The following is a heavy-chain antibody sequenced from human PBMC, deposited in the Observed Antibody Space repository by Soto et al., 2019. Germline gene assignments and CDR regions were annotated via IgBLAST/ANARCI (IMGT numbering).Heavy chain of an antibody. V-gene: IGHV3-21*01. D-gene: IGHD6-6*01. CDR3: ARDVAVVPTGIPPARPELFS. CDR2: ITSGSTYI. J-gene: IGHJ5*02. CDR1: GFTFSSSN. Sequence: GGSLRLSCAASGFTFSSSNMNWVRQAPGKGLEWVSSITSGSTYIYYADSVKGRFTISGDNAKNSLYLQMNSLRAEDTAVYYCARDVAVVPTGIPPARPELFSWGQGTLVTVSS.